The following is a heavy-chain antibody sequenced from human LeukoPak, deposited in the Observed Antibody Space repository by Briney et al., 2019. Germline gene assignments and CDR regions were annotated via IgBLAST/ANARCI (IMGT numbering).Heavy chain of an antibody. Sequence: GGSLRLSCAVSGFTFDDYAMHWVRQAPGKGLEWVSGISWNSGSIGYADSVKGRFTISRDNAKNSLYLQMNSLRAEDTALYYCAKDASIAAAGGGFDHWGQGTLVTVSS. J-gene: IGHJ4*02. D-gene: IGHD6-13*01. V-gene: IGHV3-9*01. CDR1: GFTFDDYA. CDR3: AKDASIAAAGGGFDH. CDR2: ISWNSGSI.